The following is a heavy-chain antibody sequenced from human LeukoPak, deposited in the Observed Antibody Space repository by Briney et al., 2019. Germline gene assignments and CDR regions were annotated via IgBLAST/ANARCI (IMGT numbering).Heavy chain of an antibody. CDR2: IYYSGST. Sequence: PSETLSLTCTVSGGSVSSGSYYWSWVRQPPGKGLEWIGYIYYSGSTNYNPSLKSRVTISVDKSKNQFSLKLSSVTAAATVVYYCARWALGAVATYFDYWGQGTLVTVSS. CDR1: GGSVSSGSYY. D-gene: IGHD6-19*01. V-gene: IGHV4-61*01. CDR3: ARWALGAVATYFDY. J-gene: IGHJ4*02.